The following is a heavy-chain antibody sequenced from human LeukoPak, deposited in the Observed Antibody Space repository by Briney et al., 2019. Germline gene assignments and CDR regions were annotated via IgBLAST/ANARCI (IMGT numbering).Heavy chain of an antibody. V-gene: IGHV4-31*03. J-gene: IGHJ4*02. CDR2: TYYSGST. D-gene: IGHD2-2*01. Sequence: PSQTLSLTCTVSGGSISSGGYYWSWIRQHPGKGLEWIGYTYYSGSTYYNPSLKSRVTISVDTSKNQFSLKLSSVTAADTAVYYCARRYCSSTSCYFDYWGQGTLVTVSS. CDR3: ARRYCSSTSCYFDY. CDR1: GGSISSGGYY.